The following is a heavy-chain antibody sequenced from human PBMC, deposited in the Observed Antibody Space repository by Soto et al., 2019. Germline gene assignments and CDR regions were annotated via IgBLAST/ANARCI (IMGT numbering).Heavy chain of an antibody. Sequence: QVQLVQSGAEVKKPGSSVKVSCKASGGTFSSYAISWVRQAPGQGLEWMGWINPNSGGTNYAQKFQGRVTMTRDTSISTAYMELSRLRSDDTAVYYCARGRGWELRPYYFDYWGQGTLVTVSS. D-gene: IGHD1-26*01. CDR2: INPNSGGT. V-gene: IGHV1-2*02. CDR3: ARGRGWELRPYYFDY. J-gene: IGHJ4*02. CDR1: GGTFSSYA.